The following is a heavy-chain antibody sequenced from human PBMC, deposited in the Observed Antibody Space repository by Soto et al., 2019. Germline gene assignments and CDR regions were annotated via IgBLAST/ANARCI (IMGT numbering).Heavy chain of an antibody. D-gene: IGHD4-17*01. Sequence: GGSLRLSCGASGFSFGYYWMSWVRQAPGKGLEWVANIKQDGGAIFSLDSVRGRFTISRDNTKNSLYLQMNSLRVDDTALYYCARLAWDFAAPTTGFDLWGRGTLVTVSS. J-gene: IGHJ4*02. V-gene: IGHV3-7*01. CDR2: IKQDGGAI. CDR1: GFSFGYYW. CDR3: ARLAWDFAAPTTGFDL.